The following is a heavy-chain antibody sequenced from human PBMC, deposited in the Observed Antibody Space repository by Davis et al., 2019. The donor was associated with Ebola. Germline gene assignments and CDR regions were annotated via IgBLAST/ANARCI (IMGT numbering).Heavy chain of an antibody. CDR3: AKAPVRFLEWFTTDY. CDR2: ISGSGDST. CDR1: EFTLSNYA. J-gene: IGHJ4*02. Sequence: GGSLRLSCAASEFTLSNYAMSWVRQAPGKGLEWVSAISGSGDSTFNADSVKGRFTISRDNSRNTLYLQMNSLRAEDTAVYYCAKAPVRFLEWFTTDYWGKGTLVTVSS. D-gene: IGHD3-3*01. V-gene: IGHV3-23*01.